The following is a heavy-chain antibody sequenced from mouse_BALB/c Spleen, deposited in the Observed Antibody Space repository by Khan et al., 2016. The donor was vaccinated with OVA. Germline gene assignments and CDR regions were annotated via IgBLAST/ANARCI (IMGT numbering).Heavy chain of an antibody. V-gene: IGHV9-1*02. CDR3: SESRGNCILDC. CDR2: INTYTGEP. J-gene: IGHJ2*01. D-gene: IGHD4-1*01. CDR1: GYTFTNYG. Sequence: QIQLVQSGPELKKPGETVKISCKASGYTFTNYGLNWLKQAPGKGLKWMGWINTYTGEPIYADDFRERFVFSLETSASTAYLQINNLQNDDIATYFCSESRGNCILDCWSQGSTLTVSS.